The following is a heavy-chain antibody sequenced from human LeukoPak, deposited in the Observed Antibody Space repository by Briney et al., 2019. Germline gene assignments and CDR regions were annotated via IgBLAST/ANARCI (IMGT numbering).Heavy chain of an antibody. Sequence: SETLSLTCAVYGGSFSGYYWSWIRQPPGKGLEWIGEINHSGGTNYNPSLKSRVTISVDTSKNQFSLKLSSVTAADTAVYYCARTFTVTTAFDYWGQGTLVTVSS. CDR2: INHSGGT. CDR3: ARTFTVTTAFDY. CDR1: GGSFSGYY. D-gene: IGHD4-17*01. J-gene: IGHJ4*02. V-gene: IGHV4-34*01.